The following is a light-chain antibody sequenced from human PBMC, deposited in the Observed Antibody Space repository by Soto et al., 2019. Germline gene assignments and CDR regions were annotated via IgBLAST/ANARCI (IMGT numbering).Light chain of an antibody. V-gene: IGLV2-14*01. CDR2: DVS. Sequence: QSALTQPASVSGSPGQSITISCTGTSSDVGGYTYVSWYQQHPGKAPKLMIYDVSNRPSGVSNRFSGSKSGNTASLTISGLQAEDEADYYCSSYTSRSTLNVFGPGTKLTVL. J-gene: IGLJ1*01. CDR3: SSYTSRSTLNV. CDR1: SSDVGGYTY.